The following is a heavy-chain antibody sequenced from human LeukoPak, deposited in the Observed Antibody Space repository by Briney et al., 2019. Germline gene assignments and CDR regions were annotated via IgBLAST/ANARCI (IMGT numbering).Heavy chain of an antibody. Sequence: GGSLRLSCAASGFMFSSYSMNWVRQAPGKGLEWVSSISSSGSMYYADSVKGRFTISRDNAKNSLFLQMNSLRAEDTAVYYCAREIDFWRGPYDYWGQGTLVTVSS. V-gene: IGHV3-21*01. CDR3: AREIDFWRGPYDY. J-gene: IGHJ4*02. CDR2: ISSSGSM. CDR1: GFMFSSYS. D-gene: IGHD3-3*01.